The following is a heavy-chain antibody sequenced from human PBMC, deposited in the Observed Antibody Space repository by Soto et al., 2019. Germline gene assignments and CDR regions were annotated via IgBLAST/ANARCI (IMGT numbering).Heavy chain of an antibody. CDR1: GFTFSSYG. Sequence: QVQLVESGGGVVQPGRSLRLSCAASGFTFSSYGMHWVRQAPGKGLEWVAVIWYDGSNKYYADSVKGRFTISRDNSKNTLYLQMNSLRAEDTAVYYCARDGYYYGSGSYYLDYWGQGTLVTVSS. J-gene: IGHJ4*02. V-gene: IGHV3-33*01. CDR2: IWYDGSNK. CDR3: ARDGYYYGSGSYYLDY. D-gene: IGHD3-10*01.